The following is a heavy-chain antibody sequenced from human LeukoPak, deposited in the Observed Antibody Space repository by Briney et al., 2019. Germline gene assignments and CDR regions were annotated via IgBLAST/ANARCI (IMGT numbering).Heavy chain of an antibody. CDR3: AKARGTSMNYYFDY. CDR2: ITGSGGNT. CDR1: GFTVSSNY. J-gene: IGHJ4*02. V-gene: IGHV3-23*01. D-gene: IGHD2/OR15-2a*01. Sequence: GGSLRLSCAASGFTVSSNYMSWVRQAPGKGLEWVSTITGSGGNTYYADFVRGRFTISRDNSKNTLYLQMNSLRAEDTAIYYCAKARGTSMNYYFDYWGQGTLVTVSS.